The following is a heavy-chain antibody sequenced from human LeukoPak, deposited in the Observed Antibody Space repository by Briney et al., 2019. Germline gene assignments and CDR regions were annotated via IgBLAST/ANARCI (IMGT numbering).Heavy chain of an antibody. V-gene: IGHV4-39*01. J-gene: IGHJ4*02. CDR1: GGSISSSSHY. CDR3: ARKVGATAVDY. Sequence: SETLSLTCTVSGGSISSSSHYWGWIRQPPGKGLEWFGSIYYSGSIYYNPSLKSRVTISVDTSKNQFSLKLSSVTAADTAVYYCARKVGATAVDYWGQGTLVTVSS. D-gene: IGHD1-26*01. CDR2: IYYSGSI.